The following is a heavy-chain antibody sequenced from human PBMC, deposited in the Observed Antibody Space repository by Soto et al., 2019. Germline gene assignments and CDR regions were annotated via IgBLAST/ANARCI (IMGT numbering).Heavy chain of an antibody. V-gene: IGHV3-21*01. CDR3: ARAPYCSSTSCYEDWFDP. Sequence: EVQLVESGGGLVRPGGSLRLSCAASGFTFSSYSMNWVGQAPGKGLEWVSSISSSSSYIYYADSVKGRFTISRDNAKNSLYLQMNSLRAEDTAVYYCARAPYCSSTSCYEDWFDPWGQGTLVTVSS. CDR2: ISSSSSYI. CDR1: GFTFSSYS. J-gene: IGHJ5*02. D-gene: IGHD2-2*01.